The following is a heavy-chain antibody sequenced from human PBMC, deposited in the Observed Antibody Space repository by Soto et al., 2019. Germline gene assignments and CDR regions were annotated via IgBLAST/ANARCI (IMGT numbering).Heavy chain of an antibody. CDR1: GFTFSSYS. D-gene: IGHD2-21*01. J-gene: IGHJ6*02. V-gene: IGHV3-48*02. CDR2: ISSSSSTI. Sequence: GGSLRLSCAASGFTFSSYSMNWVRQAPGKGLEWVSYISSSSSTIYYADSVKGRFTISRDNAKNSLYLQMNSLRDEDTAVYYCASCAGGSRKGYYYYGMDVWGQGTTVTVSS. CDR3: ASCAGGSRKGYYYYGMDV.